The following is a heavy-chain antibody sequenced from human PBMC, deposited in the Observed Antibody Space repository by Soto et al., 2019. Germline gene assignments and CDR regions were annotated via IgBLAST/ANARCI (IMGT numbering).Heavy chain of an antibody. CDR1: GGSISSSKW. CDR3: MSEDLSISPVASFLVIVYFDF. Sequence: QMQLQESGPGLVKPSGTLSLTCGVSGGSISSSKWWTWVRQLPGKVPEWIGEIYHSGSTNYNPTLTSRGMIILVNFNNQFLLTLIAIPVADTPVYYCMSEDLSISPVASFLVIVYFDFCGRVILVTFSS. CDR2: IYHSGST. V-gene: IGHV4-4*02. D-gene: IGHD3-16*02. J-gene: IGHJ2*01.